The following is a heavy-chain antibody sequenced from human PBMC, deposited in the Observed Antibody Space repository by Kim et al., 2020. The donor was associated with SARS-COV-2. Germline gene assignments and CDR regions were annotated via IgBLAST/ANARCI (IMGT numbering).Heavy chain of an antibody. V-gene: IGHV3-30*18. CDR3: AKDSRGATYD. CDR2: ISYDGSNK. Sequence: GGSLRLSCAASGFTFSSYGMHWVRQAPGKGLEWVAVISYDGSNKYYADSVKGRFTISRDNSKHTLYLQMNSLRAEDTAVYYCAKDSRGATYDWGQGTLVTVSS. J-gene: IGHJ4*02. D-gene: IGHD1-26*01. CDR1: GFTFSSYG.